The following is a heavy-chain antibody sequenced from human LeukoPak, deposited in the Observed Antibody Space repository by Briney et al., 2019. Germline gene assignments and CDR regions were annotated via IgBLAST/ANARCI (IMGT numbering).Heavy chain of an antibody. CDR3: ARAPDCSSTSCYPAPNDALDI. J-gene: IGHJ3*02. CDR2: IYYSGGT. Sequence: SQTLSLTCTVSGGSISSGGYYWSWIRQHPGKGLEWIGYIYYSGGTYYNPSLKSRVTISVDTSKNQFSLKLSSVTAADTAVYYCARAPDCSSTSCYPAPNDALDIWGQGTMVTVSS. CDR1: GGSISSGGYY. V-gene: IGHV4-31*03. D-gene: IGHD2-2*01.